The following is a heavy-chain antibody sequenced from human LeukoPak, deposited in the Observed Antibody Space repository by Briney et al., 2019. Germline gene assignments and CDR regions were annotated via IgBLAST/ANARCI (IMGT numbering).Heavy chain of an antibody. J-gene: IGHJ4*02. CDR1: GYTFTSYG. D-gene: IGHD4-17*01. Sequence: GASVKVSCKASGYTFTSYGISWVRQAPGQGLEWMGWISAYNGNTNYAQKLQGRVTMTTDTSTSTAYMELRSLRSDDTAVYYCASASPITGDRSQLNSRPYYFDYWGQGTLVTVSS. V-gene: IGHV1-18*01. CDR3: ASASPITGDRSQLNSRPYYFDY. CDR2: ISAYNGNT.